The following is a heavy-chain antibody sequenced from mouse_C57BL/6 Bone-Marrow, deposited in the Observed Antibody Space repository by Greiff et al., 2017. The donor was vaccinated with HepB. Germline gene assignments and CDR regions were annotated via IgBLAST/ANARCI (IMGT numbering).Heavy chain of an antibody. D-gene: IGHD2-5*01. Sequence: VQLQESGAELARPGASVKLSCKASGYTFTSYGISWVKQRTGQGLEWIGEIYPRSGNTYYNEKFKGKATLTADKSSSTAYMELRSLTSEDSAVYFCARGGSNYCAMDYWGQGTSVTVSS. J-gene: IGHJ4*01. CDR2: IYPRSGNT. V-gene: IGHV1-81*01. CDR1: GYTFTSYG. CDR3: ARGGSNYCAMDY.